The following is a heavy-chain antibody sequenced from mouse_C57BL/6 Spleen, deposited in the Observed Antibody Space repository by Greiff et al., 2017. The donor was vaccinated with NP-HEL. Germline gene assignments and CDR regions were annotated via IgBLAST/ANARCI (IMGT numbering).Heavy chain of an antibody. V-gene: IGHV5-17*01. CDR2: ISSGSSTI. D-gene: IGHD2-2*01. J-gene: IGHJ4*01. CDR3: ASMVTTDYYAMDY. CDR1: GFTFSDYG. Sequence: EVKLQESGGGLVKPGGSLKLSCAASGFTFSDYGMHWVRQAPEKGLEWVAYISSGSSTIYYADTVKGRFTISRDNAKNTLFLQMTSLRSEDTAMYYCASMVTTDYYAMDYWGQGTSVTVSS.